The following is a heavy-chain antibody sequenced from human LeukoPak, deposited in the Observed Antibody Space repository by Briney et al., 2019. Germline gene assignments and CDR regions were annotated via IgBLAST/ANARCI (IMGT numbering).Heavy chain of an antibody. CDR1: GGSISSGGYY. CDR3: ARHRPYSSSLYYYYMDV. J-gene: IGHJ6*03. D-gene: IGHD6-13*01. CDR2: IYYSGST. V-gene: IGHV4-31*03. Sequence: SQTLSLTCTVSGGSISSGGYYWSWIRQHPGKGLEWIGYIYYSGSTYYNPSLKSRVTISVDTSKNQFSLKLSSVTAADTAVYYCARHRPYSSSLYYYYMDVWGKGTTVTVSS.